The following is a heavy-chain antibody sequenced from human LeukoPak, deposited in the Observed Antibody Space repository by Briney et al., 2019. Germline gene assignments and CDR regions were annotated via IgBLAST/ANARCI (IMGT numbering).Heavy chain of an antibody. D-gene: IGHD3-10*01. Sequence: PSETLSLTCTVSGGSISSSSYYWGWIRQPPGKGLEWIGSIYYSGSTYYNPSLKSRVTISVDTSKNQFSLKLSSVTAADTAVYYCAREGPGVGSGSYPPKYYYYYYYMDVWGKGTTVTVSS. J-gene: IGHJ6*03. V-gene: IGHV4-39*07. CDR1: GGSISSSSYY. CDR3: AREGPGVGSGSYPPKYYYYYYYMDV. CDR2: IYYSGST.